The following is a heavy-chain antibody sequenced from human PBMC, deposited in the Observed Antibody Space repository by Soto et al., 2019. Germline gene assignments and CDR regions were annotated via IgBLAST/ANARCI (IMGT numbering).Heavy chain of an antibody. CDR3: ARRGTYCDRGTCYPAVEH. CDR2: IYHIGQA. Sequence: QVQLQESGPGLVKASGTLSLTCAVFGCSISSDNWWTWVRQPPGKGLEWIGEIYHIGQANSNPSLNSLATISLDKSENQLSLRVTSVTPADTAVYYCARRGTYCDRGTCYPAVEHWGQGTLVAGSS. V-gene: IGHV4-4*02. D-gene: IGHD2-21*01. CDR1: GCSISSDNW. J-gene: IGHJ1*01.